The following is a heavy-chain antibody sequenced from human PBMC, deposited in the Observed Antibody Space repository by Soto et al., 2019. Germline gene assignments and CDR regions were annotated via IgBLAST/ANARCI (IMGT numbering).Heavy chain of an antibody. D-gene: IGHD2-15*01. CDR1: GDSVSSNSVT. Sequence: SQTLSLTCAISGDSVSSNSVTWNWIRQSPSSGLEWLGRTYFRSKWYSDYAESVKSRIVIDPDTSRNQFSLQLNSVTPDDTAVYYCARLIGNSRFIGRAQGSLVTVSS. CDR2: TYFRSKWYS. CDR3: ARLIGNSRFIG. V-gene: IGHV6-1*01. J-gene: IGHJ1*01.